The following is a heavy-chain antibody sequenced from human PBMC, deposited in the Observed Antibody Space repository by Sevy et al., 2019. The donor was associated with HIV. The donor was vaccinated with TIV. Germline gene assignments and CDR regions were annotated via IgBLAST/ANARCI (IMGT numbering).Heavy chain of an antibody. CDR3: ARTPYYYDSSGYWYFDL. Sequence: ASVKVSCKASGYTFTSYGISWVRQAPGQGLEWMGWISAYNGNTNYAQKLQGRVTMTTDTSTITAYMELRSLRSDDTAVYYCARTPYYYDSSGYWYFDLWGRGTLVTVSS. J-gene: IGHJ2*01. CDR2: ISAYNGNT. CDR1: GYTFTSYG. V-gene: IGHV1-18*04. D-gene: IGHD3-22*01.